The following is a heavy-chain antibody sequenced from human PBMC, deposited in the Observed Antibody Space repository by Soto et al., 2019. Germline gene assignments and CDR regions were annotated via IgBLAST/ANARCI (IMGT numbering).Heavy chain of an antibody. Sequence: EVQLVESGGGLVKPGGSLRLSCAASGFTFSSYSLNWVRQAPGKGLEWVSSITSSGASIYYADSVKGRFTISRDNAKNSLYLQMHSLRAEDTAVYYCARDGSEGSGEIGYYYYMDVWGKGTTATVSS. D-gene: IGHD2-15*01. CDR1: GFTFSSYS. CDR2: ITSSGASI. V-gene: IGHV3-21*01. J-gene: IGHJ6*03. CDR3: ARDGSEGSGEIGYYYYMDV.